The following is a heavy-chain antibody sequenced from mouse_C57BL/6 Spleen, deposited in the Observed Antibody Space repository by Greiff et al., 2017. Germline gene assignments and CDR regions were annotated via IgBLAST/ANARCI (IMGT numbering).Heavy chain of an antibody. V-gene: IGHV5-17*01. CDR3: AREGFYYDYDGEYAMDY. CDR2: ISSGSSTI. CDR1: GFTFSDYG. D-gene: IGHD2-4*01. Sequence: EVKLVESGGGLVKPGGSLKLSCAASGFTFSDYGMHWVRQAPEKGLEWVAYISSGSSTIFYADTVKGRFTISRDNAKNTLFLQLTSLRSEDTAMYYCAREGFYYDYDGEYAMDYWGQGTSVTVSS. J-gene: IGHJ4*01.